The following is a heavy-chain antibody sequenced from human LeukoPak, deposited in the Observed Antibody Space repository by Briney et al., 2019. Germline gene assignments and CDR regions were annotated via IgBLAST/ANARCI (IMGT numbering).Heavy chain of an antibody. CDR3: ARAISSGWLRLRPFDY. D-gene: IGHD5-12*01. CDR1: GGSISSSTNH. CDR2: IYYSGST. Sequence: PSETLSLTCTVSGGSISSSTNHWGWIRQPPEKGLEWIGTIYYSGSTYYNPSLKSRVTISVDTSKNQFSLKLSSVTAADTAVYYCARAISSGWLRLRPFDYWGQGTLVTVSS. J-gene: IGHJ4*02. V-gene: IGHV4-39*07.